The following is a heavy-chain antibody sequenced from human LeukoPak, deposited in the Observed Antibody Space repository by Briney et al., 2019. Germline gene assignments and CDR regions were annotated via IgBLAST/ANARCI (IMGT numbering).Heavy chain of an antibody. CDR1: GFTFSTYA. Sequence: QPGGSLRLSCAASGFTFSTYAMSWVRQAPGKGLEWVSYIDNSGNTIYYADSVKGRFTISRDNAKNSLYLQMNSLRAEDTAVYYCARDSPSRYESPMDVWGQGTTVTVSS. J-gene: IGHJ6*02. CDR2: IDNSGNTI. V-gene: IGHV3-48*04. D-gene: IGHD1-14*01. CDR3: ARDSPSRYESPMDV.